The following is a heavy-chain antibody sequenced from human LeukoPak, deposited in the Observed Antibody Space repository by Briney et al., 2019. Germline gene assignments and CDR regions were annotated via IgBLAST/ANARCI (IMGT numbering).Heavy chain of an antibody. V-gene: IGHV1-8*03. D-gene: IGHD5-12*01. CDR2: MNPNSGST. Sequence: ASVNVSCKSSGYTFTSYDINWVRQATGQGLEWMGWMNPNSGSTGYAQKFQGRVTITRNTSISTAYMELSGLRSEDTAVYYCARGRSTGYPYYFEYWGQGTLVTVSS. CDR1: GYTFTSYD. CDR3: ARGRSTGYPYYFEY. J-gene: IGHJ4*02.